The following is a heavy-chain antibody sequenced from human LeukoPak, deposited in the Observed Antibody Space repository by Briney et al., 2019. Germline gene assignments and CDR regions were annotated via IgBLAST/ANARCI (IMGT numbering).Heavy chain of an antibody. J-gene: IGHJ1*01. Sequence: ASVKVSCKASGYTFTSYYMHWVRQAPGQGLEWMGIINPSGGSTSYAQKFQGRVTMTRDTSTSTVYMELSSLRSEDTAVYYCARGIGYYYDSSGYYPAEYFQHWGQGTLATVSS. CDR1: GYTFTSYY. CDR3: ARGIGYYYDSSGYYPAEYFQH. V-gene: IGHV1-46*01. D-gene: IGHD3-22*01. CDR2: INPSGGST.